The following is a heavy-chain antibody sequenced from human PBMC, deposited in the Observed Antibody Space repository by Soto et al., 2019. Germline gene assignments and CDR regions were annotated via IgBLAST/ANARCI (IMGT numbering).Heavy chain of an antibody. Sequence: ASVKVSCKASGYTFTNYAMHWVRQAPGQRLEWMGWINAGNGNTKYSQKFQDRVTITRDTSASTVYMELSSLRSEDTAVYYCTRNAAYCGGDCYLYWYFDLWG. CDR3: TRNAAYCGGDCYLYWYFDL. V-gene: IGHV1-3*01. CDR1: GYTFTNYA. J-gene: IGHJ2*01. D-gene: IGHD2-21*02. CDR2: INAGNGNT.